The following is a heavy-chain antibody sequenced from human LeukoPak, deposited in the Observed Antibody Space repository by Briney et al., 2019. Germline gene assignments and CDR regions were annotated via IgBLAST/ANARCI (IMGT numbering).Heavy chain of an antibody. CDR2: IYYSGST. Sequence: SETLSLTCAVSGVSISGSYYYWGWIRQPPGKGLEWIGSIYYSGSTYYNPSLKSRVTISVDTSKNQFSPKLSSVTAADTAVYYCARAQVVVAAINWFDPWGQGTLVTVSS. V-gene: IGHV4-39*07. CDR3: ARAQVVVAAINWFDP. CDR1: GVSISGSYYY. D-gene: IGHD2-15*01. J-gene: IGHJ5*02.